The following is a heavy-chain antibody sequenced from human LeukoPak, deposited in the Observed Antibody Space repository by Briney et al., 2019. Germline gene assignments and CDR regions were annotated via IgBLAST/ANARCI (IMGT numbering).Heavy chain of an antibody. V-gene: IGHV3-30*18. CDR2: ISYDGSNK. J-gene: IGHJ6*02. CDR1: GFTFSSYG. Sequence: GSLRLSCAASGFTFSSYGMHWVRQAPGKGLEWVAVISYDGSNKYYADSVKGRFTISRDNSKNTLYLQMNSLRAEDTAVYYCAKDYRYCSGGSCYPAYGMDVWGQGTTVTVSS. D-gene: IGHD2-15*01. CDR3: AKDYRYCSGGSCYPAYGMDV.